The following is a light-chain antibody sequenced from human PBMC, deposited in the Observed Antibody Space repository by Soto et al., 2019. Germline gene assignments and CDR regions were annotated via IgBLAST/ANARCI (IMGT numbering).Light chain of an antibody. J-gene: IGKJ2*01. CDR3: QQRSNWPPYT. Sequence: ETVLTQSPVTLSLSPGERATLSFRASQYVSRYIAWYQQKPGQAPRLLIYDASTRATGIPARFSGSGSGTDFTLTISSLEPEDFAVYYCQQRSNWPPYTFGQGTKLEIK. CDR1: QYVSRY. CDR2: DAS. V-gene: IGKV3-11*01.